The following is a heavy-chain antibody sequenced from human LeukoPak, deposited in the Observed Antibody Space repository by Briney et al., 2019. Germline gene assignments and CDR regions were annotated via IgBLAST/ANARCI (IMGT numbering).Heavy chain of an antibody. CDR1: GFTVSSNF. CDR3: ATASYCSGGSCYSDYYYYYYMDV. J-gene: IGHJ6*03. CDR2: IYSGGST. D-gene: IGHD2-15*01. V-gene: IGHV3-53*01. Sequence: GGSLRLSCAASGFTVSSNFMSWVRQAPGKGLEWVSAIYSGGSTYYADSVKGRFTISRDSSKDTLYLQMHSLRAEDTAVYYCATASYCSGGSCYSDYYYYYYMDVWGKGTTVTVSS.